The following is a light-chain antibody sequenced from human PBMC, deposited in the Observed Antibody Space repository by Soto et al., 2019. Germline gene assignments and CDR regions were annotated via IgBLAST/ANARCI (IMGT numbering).Light chain of an antibody. CDR2: HVS. J-gene: IGKJ4*01. CDR3: QQYSSWLRS. Sequence: EVVLTQSPATLSLSPGEGATLSCRASQSVVNLAWYQHKRGQAPRLLIYHVSTRATGIPSRFSGSGSETDFTLTISSLEPEDFAVYYCQQYSSWLRSFGGGTKVEIK. V-gene: IGKV3-11*01. CDR1: QSVVN.